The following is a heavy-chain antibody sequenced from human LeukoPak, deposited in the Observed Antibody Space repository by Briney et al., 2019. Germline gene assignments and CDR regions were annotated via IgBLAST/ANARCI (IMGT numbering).Heavy chain of an antibody. CDR1: GDSISSYY. D-gene: IGHD6-19*01. CDR3: ARDGIAVAGSYRYFDL. V-gene: IGHV4-59*01. Sequence: SETPSLTCTVSGDSISSYYWSWIRQPPGKGLEWIGYIYYSGSTNYNPSLKSRVTISVDTSKNQFSLKLSSVTAADTAVYYCARDGIAVAGSYRYFDLWGRGTLVTVSS. J-gene: IGHJ2*01. CDR2: IYYSGST.